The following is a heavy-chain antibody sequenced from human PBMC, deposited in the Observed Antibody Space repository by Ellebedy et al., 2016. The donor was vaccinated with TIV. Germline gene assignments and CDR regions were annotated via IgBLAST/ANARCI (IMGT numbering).Heavy chain of an antibody. D-gene: IGHD4-17*01. V-gene: IGHV3-7*01. CDR3: ATDGAYGDYLSPAHAFEI. J-gene: IGHJ3*02. CDR2: INQPGSDK. Sequence: GGSLRLSCAASRFTFSSYWMSWVRQAPGKGLEWVANINQPGSDKYYVDSVKGRFTIFRDNAGKSVFLQMNSLRAEDSAVYYCATDGAYGDYLSPAHAFEIWGPGTMVTVSS. CDR1: RFTFSSYW.